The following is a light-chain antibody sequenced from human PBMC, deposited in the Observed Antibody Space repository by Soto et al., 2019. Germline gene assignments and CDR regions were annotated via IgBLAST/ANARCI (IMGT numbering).Light chain of an antibody. CDR2: LGS. CDR1: QRLLHSNGNNF. V-gene: IGKV2-28*01. CDR3: MQALQTPYT. Sequence: PPSLTVTPGEPASISCRSSQRLLHSNGNNFLDWYLQKPGQSPQLLIYLGSNRASGVPDRVSGSAAGTDFTLKISRVEAEDVGVYYCMQALQTPYTFGQGTKVDIK. J-gene: IGKJ2*01.